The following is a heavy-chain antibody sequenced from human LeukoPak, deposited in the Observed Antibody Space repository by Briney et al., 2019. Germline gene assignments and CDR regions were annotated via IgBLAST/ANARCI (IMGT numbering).Heavy chain of an antibody. V-gene: IGHV3-23*01. J-gene: IGHJ4*02. D-gene: IGHD4-17*01. CDR2: ISGSGGST. Sequence: PGGSLRLSCAASGFTFSSYAMSWVRQAPGKGLEWVSAISGSGGSTYYADAVKGRFTISRDNSKNTLYLQMNSLRAEDTAVYYCARGTMTTVTSYYFDYWGQGTLVTVSS. CDR3: ARGTMTTVTSYYFDY. CDR1: GFTFSSYA.